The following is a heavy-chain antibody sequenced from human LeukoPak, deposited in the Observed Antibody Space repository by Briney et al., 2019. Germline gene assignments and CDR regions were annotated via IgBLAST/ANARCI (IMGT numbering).Heavy chain of an antibody. CDR3: AKARGVEVPTGSRNFGS. V-gene: IGHV3-23*01. D-gene: IGHD1-1*01. Sequence: PGGSLRLSCAASRFTFSDYAMTWVRQAPGKGLQWVSIISDDGGVTHYADSVKGRFTISRDDSKDTLYLQMRSLRAEDTALYYCAKARGVEVPTGSRNFGSWGQGTLVTVSS. J-gene: IGHJ4*02. CDR2: ISDDGGVT. CDR1: RFTFSDYA.